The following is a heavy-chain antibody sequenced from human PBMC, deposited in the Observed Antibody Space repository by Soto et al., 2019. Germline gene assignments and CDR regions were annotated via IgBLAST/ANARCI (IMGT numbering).Heavy chain of an antibody. Sequence: ASVKVSCKASGYTFTSYGISWVRQAPGQGLEWMGWISAYNGNTNYAQKLQGRVTMTTDTSTSTAYMELRSLRSDDTAVYYCARGGYSYGYYYYYYGMDVWGQGTTVTVSS. D-gene: IGHD5-18*01. J-gene: IGHJ6*02. CDR2: ISAYNGNT. CDR1: GYTFTSYG. V-gene: IGHV1-18*04. CDR3: ARGGYSYGYYYYYYGMDV.